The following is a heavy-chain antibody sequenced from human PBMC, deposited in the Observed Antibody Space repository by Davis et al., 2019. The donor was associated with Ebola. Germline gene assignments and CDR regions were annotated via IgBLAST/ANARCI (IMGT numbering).Heavy chain of an antibody. CDR2: ISSSGSTI. CDR3: ASSTIGNTAFDY. V-gene: IGHV3-11*01. CDR1: GFTFSDYY. D-gene: IGHD1-1*01. J-gene: IGHJ4*02. Sequence: PGGSLRLSCAASGFTFSDYYMSWIRQAPGKGLEWVSYISSSGSTIYYAYSVKGRFTISRDNAKNSLYLQMNSLRAEDTAVYYCASSTIGNTAFDYWGQGTLITVSS.